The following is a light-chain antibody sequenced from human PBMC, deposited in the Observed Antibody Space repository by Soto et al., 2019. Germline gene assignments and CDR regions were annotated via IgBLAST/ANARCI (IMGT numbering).Light chain of an antibody. CDR1: SSDFGGYNY. Sequence: QSALTQPPSASGSPGQPVTISCTGTSSDFGGYNYVSWYQQHPGKAPKLMIYEVSKRPSGVPDRFSGSKSGNTASLTVSGLQAEDEADYYCSSYAGSNNLVFGTVTKVTVL. CDR2: EVS. J-gene: IGLJ1*01. CDR3: SSYAGSNNLV. V-gene: IGLV2-8*01.